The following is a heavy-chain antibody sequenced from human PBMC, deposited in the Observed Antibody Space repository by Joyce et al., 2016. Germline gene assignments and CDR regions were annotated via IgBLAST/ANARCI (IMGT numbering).Heavy chain of an antibody. CDR1: GYSFSNYW. CDR2: IDPGDSDT. V-gene: IGHV5-51*01. Sequence: EVQLVQSGAEVRKPGESLKISCKASGYSFSNYWIGWVRQVPGKGLEGMGVIDPGDSDTRYSPSFQGHVTISADKSITTAYLQWSSLKASDSAIYFCAVYCSGTHCYGYDGFDIWGQGTMVTVSS. CDR3: AVYCSGTHCYGYDGFDI. J-gene: IGHJ3*02. D-gene: IGHD2-15*01.